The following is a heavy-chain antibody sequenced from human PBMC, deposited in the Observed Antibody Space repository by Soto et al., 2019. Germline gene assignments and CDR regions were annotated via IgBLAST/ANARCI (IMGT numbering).Heavy chain of an antibody. D-gene: IGHD6-19*01. CDR3: AGEYSSQFDY. V-gene: IGHV1-2*02. J-gene: IGHJ4*02. CDR2: INPNSGGT. Sequence: XSVKVSCNASGYPFTGYYMHWGRQAPGQGLEWMGWINPNSGGTNYAQKFQGRVTMTRDTSISTAYMELSRLRSDDTAVYYCAGEYSSQFDYWGQGTLVTVYS. CDR1: GYPFTGYY.